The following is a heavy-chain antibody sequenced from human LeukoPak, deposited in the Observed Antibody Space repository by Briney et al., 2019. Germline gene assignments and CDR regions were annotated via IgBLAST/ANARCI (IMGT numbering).Heavy chain of an antibody. CDR2: ISGSGGST. Sequence: PGGSLGLSCAASGFTFSSYAMSWVRQAPGKGLEWVSAISGSGGSTYYADSVKGRFTISRDNSKNTLYLQMNSLRAEDTAVYYCAKDGYCSSTSCYRLAFDIWGQGTMVTVSS. CDR1: GFTFSSYA. CDR3: AKDGYCSSTSCYRLAFDI. J-gene: IGHJ3*02. D-gene: IGHD2-2*03. V-gene: IGHV3-23*01.